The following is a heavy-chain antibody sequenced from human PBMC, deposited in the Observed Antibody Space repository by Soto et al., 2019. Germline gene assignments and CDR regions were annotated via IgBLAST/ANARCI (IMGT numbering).Heavy chain of an antibody. D-gene: IGHD2-8*01. CDR3: ARGPANYYFDY. Sequence: ASETLSLTCGVSGFSISSVSYWGWIRQPPGKGLEWHGSIHHGGTTYYNPSLKSRVTISVDTSKNQFSLKLRSVTAADTAVYYCARGPANYYFDYWGQGTLVTVSS. CDR2: IHHGGTT. V-gene: IGHV4-38-2*01. CDR1: GFSISSVSY. J-gene: IGHJ4*02.